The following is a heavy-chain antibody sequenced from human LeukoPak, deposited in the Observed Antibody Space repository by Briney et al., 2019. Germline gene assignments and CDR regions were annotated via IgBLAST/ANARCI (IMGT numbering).Heavy chain of an antibody. Sequence: SETLSLTCTVSGGSISPYYWTWIRQPPGKGLEYIGYIYYSGSTNYNPSLKSRVTISVDTSKNQFSLKLSSVTAADTAMYYCARGHYRGTYPLHWFDPWGQGTLVTVSS. CDR2: IYYSGST. D-gene: IGHD1-26*01. J-gene: IGHJ5*02. CDR3: ARGHYRGTYPLHWFDP. CDR1: GGSISPYY. V-gene: IGHV4-59*01.